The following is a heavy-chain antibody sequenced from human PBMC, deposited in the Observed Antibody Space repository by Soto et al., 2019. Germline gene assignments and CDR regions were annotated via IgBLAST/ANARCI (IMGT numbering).Heavy chain of an antibody. D-gene: IGHD5-18*01. J-gene: IGHJ4*02. CDR3: ARGPSRIGYSKGLYY. CDR2: INHSGST. CDR1: GGSFSGYY. V-gene: IGHV4-34*01. Sequence: SETLSLTCAVYGGSFSGYYWSWIRQPPGKGLEWIGEINHSGSTNYNPSLKSRVTISVDTSKNQFSLKLSSVTAADTAVCYCARGPSRIGYSKGLYYWGQGTLVTVSS.